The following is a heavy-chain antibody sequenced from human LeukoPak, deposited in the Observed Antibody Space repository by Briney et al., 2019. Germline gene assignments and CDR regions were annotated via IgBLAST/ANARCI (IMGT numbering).Heavy chain of an antibody. CDR2: MNPNSGNT. CDR1: GYTFTSYY. J-gene: IGHJ5*02. D-gene: IGHD6-6*01. V-gene: IGHV1-8*02. CDR3: ARVSRIAARRYNWFDP. Sequence: GASVKVSCKASGYTFTSYYMHWVRQATGQGLEWMGWMNPNSGNTGYAQKFQGRVTMTRNTSISTAYMELSSLRSEDTAVYYCARVSRIAARRYNWFDPWGQGTLVTVTS.